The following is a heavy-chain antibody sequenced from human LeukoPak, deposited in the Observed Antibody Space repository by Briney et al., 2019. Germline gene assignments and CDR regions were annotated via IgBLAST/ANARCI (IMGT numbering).Heavy chain of an antibody. V-gene: IGHV3-21*01. CDR3: ARVYSSSSRLYYYYYMDV. D-gene: IGHD6-6*01. CDR2: ISSSSSYI. Sequence: PGGSLRLSCAASGFTFSSYSMNWVRQAPGKGLEWVSSISSSSSYIYYADSVKGRFTISRDNAKNSLYLQMNSLRAEDTAVYYCARVYSSSSRLYYYYYMDVWGKGTTVTVSS. CDR1: GFTFSSYS. J-gene: IGHJ6*03.